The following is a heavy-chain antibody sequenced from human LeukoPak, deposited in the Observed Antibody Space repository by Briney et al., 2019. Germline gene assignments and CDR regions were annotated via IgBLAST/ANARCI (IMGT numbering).Heavy chain of an antibody. CDR1: GFTFGDYA. J-gene: IGHJ3*02. CDR3: TRESSYYDDDAFDI. D-gene: IGHD3-22*01. CDR2: IRSKAYGGAT. Sequence: GGSLRLSCTASGFTFGDYAMSWFRQAPGKGLEWVGFIRSKAYGGATEYAASVKGRFTISRDDSKSIAYLQMNSLKTEDTAVYYCTRESSYYDDDAFDIWGQGTMVTVSS. V-gene: IGHV3-49*03.